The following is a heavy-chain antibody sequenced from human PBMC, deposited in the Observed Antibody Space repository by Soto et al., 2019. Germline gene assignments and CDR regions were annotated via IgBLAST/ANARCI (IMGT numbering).Heavy chain of an antibody. Sequence: QVQLLESGGGVVQPGRSLRLSCAASGFTFSSYAMHWVRQAPGKGLEWVAVISYDGSNKYYADSVQGRFTISRDNSKNTLYLQMDHLRAEDTDVYYCARDGPPSYSSGWYDDFGYWGQGTLVTVSS. V-gene: IGHV3-30-3*01. D-gene: IGHD6-19*01. CDR2: ISYDGSNK. CDR3: ARDGPPSYSSGWYDDFGY. CDR1: GFTFSSYA. J-gene: IGHJ4*01.